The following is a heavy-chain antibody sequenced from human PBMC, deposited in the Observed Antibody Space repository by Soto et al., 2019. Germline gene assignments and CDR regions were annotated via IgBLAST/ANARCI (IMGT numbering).Heavy chain of an antibody. Sequence: EVQLLESGGGLVQPGGSLRLSCAASGFTFSSYAMSWVRQAPGKGLEWVSAISGSGGSTYYADSVKGRFTISRDNSKNTVYLQMNILRAEDTAVYYCAKDTYFVGGAFDIWGQGTMVTVSS. CDR3: AKDTYFVGGAFDI. J-gene: IGHJ3*02. D-gene: IGHD3-16*01. CDR1: GFTFSSYA. CDR2: ISGSGGST. V-gene: IGHV3-23*01.